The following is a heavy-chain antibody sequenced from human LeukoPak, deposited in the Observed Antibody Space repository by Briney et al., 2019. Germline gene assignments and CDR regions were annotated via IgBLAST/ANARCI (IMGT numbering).Heavy chain of an antibody. Sequence: SETLSLTCTVTGGSISSYYWSWIRQPDGKGLEWIGRIYTSGSTNYNPSLKSRVTMSVDTSKNQSSLKLSSVTAADTAVYYCARDLTLNYDFWSGYFNWFDPWGQGTLVTVSS. D-gene: IGHD3-3*01. J-gene: IGHJ5*02. CDR1: GGSISSYY. V-gene: IGHV4-4*07. CDR3: ARDLTLNYDFWSGYFNWFDP. CDR2: IYTSGST.